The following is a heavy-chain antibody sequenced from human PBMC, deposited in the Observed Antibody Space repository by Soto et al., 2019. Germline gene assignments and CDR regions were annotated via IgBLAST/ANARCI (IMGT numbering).Heavy chain of an antibody. CDR2: IRSKANSYAT. CDR1: GFTFSGSA. J-gene: IGHJ4*02. V-gene: IGHV3-73*01. Sequence: GGSLRLSCAASGFTFSGSAIHWVRQASGKGLEWVGRIRSKANSYATAYAASVKGRFTISRDDSKNTAYLQMNSLRAEDTAVYYCARDLLFSVATIDEPNYYFDYWGQGTLVTVSS. CDR3: ARDLLFSVATIDEPNYYFDY. D-gene: IGHD5-12*01.